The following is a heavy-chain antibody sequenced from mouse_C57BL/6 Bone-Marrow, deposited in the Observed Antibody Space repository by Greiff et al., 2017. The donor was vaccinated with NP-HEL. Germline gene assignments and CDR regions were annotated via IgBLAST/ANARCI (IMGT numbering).Heavy chain of an antibody. V-gene: IGHV5-4*01. Sequence: EVQRVESGGGLVKPGGSLKLSCAASGFTFSSYAMSWVRQTPEKRLEWVATISDGGSYTYYPDNVKGRFTISRDNAKNNLYLQMSHLKSEDTAMYYCARDYYGSSYLYFDYWGQGTTLTVSS. CDR1: GFTFSSYA. D-gene: IGHD1-1*01. CDR3: ARDYYGSSYLYFDY. CDR2: ISDGGSYT. J-gene: IGHJ2*01.